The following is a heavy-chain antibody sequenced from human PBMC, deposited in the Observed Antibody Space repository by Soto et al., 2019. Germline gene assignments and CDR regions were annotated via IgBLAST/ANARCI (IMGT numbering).Heavy chain of an antibody. J-gene: IGHJ6*02. CDR2: IGGSGGNT. Sequence: EVQLLESGEGLVQPGGSLKLSCAASGFTFSSYAMSWVRQAPGKGLEWVSGIGGSGGNTYYADSVKGRFTISRDNSKNTLYLQKNSLRAEDTAEYYCARVLRYFDTPYGMDVWGQGTTVTVSS. D-gene: IGHD3-9*01. CDR1: GFTFSSYA. CDR3: ARVLRYFDTPYGMDV. V-gene: IGHV3-23*01.